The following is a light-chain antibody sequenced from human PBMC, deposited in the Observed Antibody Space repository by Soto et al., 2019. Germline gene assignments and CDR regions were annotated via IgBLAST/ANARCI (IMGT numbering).Light chain of an antibody. CDR1: QSISSSY. CDR3: QEYGSSPRK. V-gene: IGKV3-20*01. Sequence: EIVLTQSPGTLSLSPGERATLSCRASQSISSSYLAWYQQRPGQAPRLLIYGASSRATGITDRFSGSGSGTDFTLTISRLEPEDFPVYFCQEYGSSPRKFGQGTKVEVK. J-gene: IGKJ1*01. CDR2: GAS.